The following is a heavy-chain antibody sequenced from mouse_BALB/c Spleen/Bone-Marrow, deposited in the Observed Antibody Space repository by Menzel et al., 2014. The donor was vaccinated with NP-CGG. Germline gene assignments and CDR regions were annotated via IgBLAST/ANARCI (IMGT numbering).Heavy chain of an antibody. V-gene: IGHV3-2*02. CDR3: ARTTVASRYFDV. Sequence: EVKLVESGPGLVKPSQSLSLTCTVTGYSITSDYAWNWIRQFPGNKLEWMGYISYSGSTSYNPSLKSRISITRDTSKKQFFLQLNSVTTEDTATYYCARTTVASRYFDVWGAGTTVTVSS. CDR1: GYSITSDYA. D-gene: IGHD1-1*01. CDR2: ISYSGST. J-gene: IGHJ1*01.